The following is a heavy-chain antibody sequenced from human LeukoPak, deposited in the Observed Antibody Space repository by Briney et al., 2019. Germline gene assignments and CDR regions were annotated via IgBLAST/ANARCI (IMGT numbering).Heavy chain of an antibody. Sequence: ASVKVSCKASGYTFTSYDINWVRQATGQGLEWMGWINPNSGGTNYAQKFQGRVTMTRDTSISTAYMELSRLRSDDTAVYYCARPTAAIGPLYYYYYYMDVWGKGTTVTVSS. V-gene: IGHV1-2*02. J-gene: IGHJ6*03. CDR1: GYTFTSYD. CDR3: ARPTAAIGPLYYYYYYMDV. D-gene: IGHD2-2*01. CDR2: INPNSGGT.